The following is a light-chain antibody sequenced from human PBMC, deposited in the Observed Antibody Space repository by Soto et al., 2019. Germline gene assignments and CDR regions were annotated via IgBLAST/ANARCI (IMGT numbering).Light chain of an antibody. Sequence: SYELTQPPSASVAPGQTARITCGGNNIGSKREHLYQQKPVQAPVLVIYYDSDRPSGIPERFSGSNSGNTATLTSSRVEAGDEDDYYCQVWDSSSDVVFGGGTKVTVL. CDR1: NIGSKR. J-gene: IGLJ2*01. V-gene: IGLV3-21*04. CDR3: QVWDSSSDVV. CDR2: YDS.